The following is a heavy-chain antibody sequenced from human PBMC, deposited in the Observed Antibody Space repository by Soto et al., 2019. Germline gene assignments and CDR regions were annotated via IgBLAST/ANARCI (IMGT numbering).Heavy chain of an antibody. V-gene: IGHV4-4*07. CDR3: AREWSYSGNDF. J-gene: IGHJ4*02. CDR2: IYPSGST. CDR1: GVSIGCHY. Sequence: SDTQAVSCTFYGVSIGCHYLRLIRQSAGKGLEWIGRIYPSGSTDYNPSLNSRVTMSLDMSKNQFSLDLTSVTAADTAVYFCAREWSYSGNDFWGRGTLVTVSS. D-gene: IGHD5-12*01.